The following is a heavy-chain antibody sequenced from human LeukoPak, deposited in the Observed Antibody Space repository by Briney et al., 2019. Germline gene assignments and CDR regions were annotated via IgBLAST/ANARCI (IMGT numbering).Heavy chain of an antibody. V-gene: IGHV4-59*01. Sequence: SETLSLTRTVSGDSISSYYWSWIRQPPGKGLEWIGYIYYSGSTKYNPSLKSRVTMSLDTSKSQFSLKLNSVTAADTAVYYCARGLMMAVAGRGEFHYWGQGTLVTVSS. J-gene: IGHJ4*02. CDR3: ARGLMMAVAGRGEFHY. CDR2: IYYSGST. D-gene: IGHD6-13*01. CDR1: GDSISSYY.